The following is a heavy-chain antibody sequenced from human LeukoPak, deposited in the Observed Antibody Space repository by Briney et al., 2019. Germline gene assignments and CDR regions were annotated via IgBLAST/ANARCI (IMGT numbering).Heavy chain of an antibody. V-gene: IGHV3-13*01. CDR2: IGTAGDT. Sequence: PGGSLRFSCAASGFTFSSYNMHWVRKVPGKVLKWVSAIGTAGDTYYPGSVKGRFTISRENAKNSLYLQMNSLRAGDTAVYYCARGVGEEGAFDIWGQGTMVTVSS. D-gene: IGHD1-26*01. CDR3: ARGVGEEGAFDI. J-gene: IGHJ3*02. CDR1: GFTFSSYN.